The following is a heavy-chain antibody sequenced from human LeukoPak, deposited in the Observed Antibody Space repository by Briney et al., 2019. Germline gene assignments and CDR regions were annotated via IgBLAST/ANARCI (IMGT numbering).Heavy chain of an antibody. CDR3: ASASSGWSIGGYYYYMDV. J-gene: IGHJ6*03. CDR1: GGSISSGSYY. V-gene: IGHV4-39*07. CDR2: IYYSGST. Sequence: PSETLSLTCTVSGGSISSGSYYWSWIRQPAGKGLEWIGSIYYSGSTYYNPSLKSRVTISVDTSKNQFSLKLSSVTAADTAVYYCASASSGWSIGGYYYYMDVWGKGTTVTVSS. D-gene: IGHD6-19*01.